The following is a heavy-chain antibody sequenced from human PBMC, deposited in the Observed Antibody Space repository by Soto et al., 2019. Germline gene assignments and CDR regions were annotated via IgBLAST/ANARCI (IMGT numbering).Heavy chain of an antibody. CDR2: ISYDGSNK. CDR1: GFTFSSYA. Sequence: PGGSLRLSCAASGFTFSSYAMHWVRQAPGKGLEWVAVISYDGSNKYYADSVKGRFTISRDNSKNTLYLQMNSLRAEDTAVYYCARGSLLWFGELLEMVDYWGQGTLVTVSS. D-gene: IGHD3-10*01. CDR3: ARGSLLWFGELLEMVDY. J-gene: IGHJ4*02. V-gene: IGHV3-30-3*01.